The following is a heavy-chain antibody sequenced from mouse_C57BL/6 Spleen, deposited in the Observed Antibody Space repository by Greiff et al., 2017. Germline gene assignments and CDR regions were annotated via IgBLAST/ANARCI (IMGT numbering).Heavy chain of an antibody. V-gene: IGHV1-69*01. J-gene: IGHJ1*03. CDR2: IDPSDSYT. CDR3: ARTGYYYGSSYGYFDV. D-gene: IGHD1-1*01. CDR1: GYTFTSYW. Sequence: QVQLQQPGAELVMPGASVKLSCKASGYTFTSYWMHWVKQRPGQGLEWIGEIDPSDSYTNYNQKFKGKSTLTVDKSSSTAYMQLSSLTSEDSAVYYCARTGYYYGSSYGYFDVWGTETTVTVSS.